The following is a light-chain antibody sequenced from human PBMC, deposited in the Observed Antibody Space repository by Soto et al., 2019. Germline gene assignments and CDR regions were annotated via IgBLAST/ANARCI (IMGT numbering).Light chain of an antibody. CDR2: DVG. CDR3: SSYTTSSAHV. V-gene: IGLV2-14*01. J-gene: IGLJ2*01. CDR1: SSDVGGYDY. Sequence: QSALTQPASVSGSPGQSITISCTGTSSDVGGYDYVSWYQQHPGKAPKLMIYDVGDRPSGVSNRFSGSKSGNTASLPISGRHAEDEADYYFSSYTTSSAHVFGGGTKVTVL.